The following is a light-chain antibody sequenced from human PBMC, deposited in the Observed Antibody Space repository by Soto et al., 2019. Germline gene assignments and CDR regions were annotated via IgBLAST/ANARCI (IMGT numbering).Light chain of an antibody. J-gene: IGKJ1*01. CDR3: QIYTSYSQA. CDR2: KAS. CDR1: QTISSW. V-gene: IGKV1-5*03. Sequence: DIQMTPSPSTLSASVLYIVTITFRASQTISSWLAWYQQTPGKAPKLLIYKASTLKSGFPSRFSCSGSGTEFTLTISSLQPDDFATYFCQIYTSYSQAFGQGTKVDIK.